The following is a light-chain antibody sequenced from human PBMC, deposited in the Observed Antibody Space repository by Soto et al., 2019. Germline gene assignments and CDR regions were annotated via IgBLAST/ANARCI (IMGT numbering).Light chain of an antibody. J-gene: IGLJ2*01. Sequence: QLVLTQPPSTSGTPGQRVTVSCSGGSSNIGSNPVDWDQQLPGTAPKLLIYKDDQRPSGVPDRFSGSRSDASASLAISGLRSEDEADYFCATWDDRLGAPLFGGGTNVTVL. CDR2: KDD. CDR1: SSNIGSNP. V-gene: IGLV1-44*01. CDR3: ATWDDRLGAPL.